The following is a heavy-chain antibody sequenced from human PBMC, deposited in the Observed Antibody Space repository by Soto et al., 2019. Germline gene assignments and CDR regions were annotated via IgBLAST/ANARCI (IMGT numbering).Heavy chain of an antibody. Sequence: SETLSLTCTVSGGSISSGGYYWSWIHHHPGKGLEWSGYIYYSGSTYYNPSLKRRVTISVDTSKNQFSLKLSSVTAADTAVDYCAGERCSSSCQCGFDIWGQGTMVTVSS. CDR2: IYYSGST. J-gene: IGHJ3*02. CDR1: GGSISSGGYY. V-gene: IGHV4-31*03. CDR3: AGERCSSSCQCGFDI. D-gene: IGHD6-13*01.